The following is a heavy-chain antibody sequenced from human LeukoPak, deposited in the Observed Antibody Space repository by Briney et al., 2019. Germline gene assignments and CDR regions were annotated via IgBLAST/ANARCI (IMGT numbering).Heavy chain of an antibody. J-gene: IGHJ4*02. V-gene: IGHV4-59*01. CDR2: IYHSGST. Sequence: SETLSLTCTVSGGSISSYYWSWIRQPPGKGLEWIGYIYHSGSTNYNPSLKSRVTISVDTSKNQFSLKLSPVTAADTAVYYCARDSLRGTSRYSGYYFDYWGQGTLVTVSS. CDR3: ARDSLRGTSRYSGYYFDY. D-gene: IGHD2-2*01. CDR1: GGSISSYY.